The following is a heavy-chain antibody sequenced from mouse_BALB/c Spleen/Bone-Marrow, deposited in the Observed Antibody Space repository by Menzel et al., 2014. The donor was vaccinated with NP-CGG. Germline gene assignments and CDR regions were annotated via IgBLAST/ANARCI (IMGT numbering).Heavy chain of an antibody. CDR2: IYPGDGDT. V-gene: IGHV1-87*01. CDR3: ARAKRYGEMDY. Sequence: QVQLQQPGAELARPGASVKLSCKASGYTFTSYWMQWVKQRPGQGLEWIGAIYPGDGDTRFTQKFKGKATLTADKSSSTAYMQLSSLASEDSAVYYCARAKRYGEMDYWGQGTSVTVSS. J-gene: IGHJ4*01. CDR1: GYTFTSYW. D-gene: IGHD2-14*01.